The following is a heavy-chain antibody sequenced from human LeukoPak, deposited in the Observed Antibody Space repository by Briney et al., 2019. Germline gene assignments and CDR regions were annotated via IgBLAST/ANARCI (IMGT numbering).Heavy chain of an antibody. CDR1: GYTFTSYY. V-gene: IGHV1-46*01. CDR3: ARDHHMVRGVIITSFDY. J-gene: IGHJ4*02. D-gene: IGHD3-10*01. CDR2: INPSGGST. Sequence: ASVKVSCKASGYTFTSYYMHWVRQAPGQGLEWMGIINPSGGSTSYAQKFQGRVTMTRDTSTSTVYMELSSLRSEDTAVYYCARDHHMVRGVIITSFDYWGQGTLVTASS.